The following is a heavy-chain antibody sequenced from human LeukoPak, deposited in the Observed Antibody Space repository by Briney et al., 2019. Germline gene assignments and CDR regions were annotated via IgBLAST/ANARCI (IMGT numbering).Heavy chain of an antibody. D-gene: IGHD5/OR15-5a*01. CDR1: GFTFSTYA. Sequence: GGSLRLSCAASGFTFSTYAMNWVRQAPGKGLEWVSYISSTSGNIFYADAVKGRFTISRDNAKNSMYLQMNCLRDEDTAVYYCARDVSPRYWGQGTLVTVSS. CDR3: ARDVSPRY. CDR2: ISSTSGNI. V-gene: IGHV3-48*02. J-gene: IGHJ4*02.